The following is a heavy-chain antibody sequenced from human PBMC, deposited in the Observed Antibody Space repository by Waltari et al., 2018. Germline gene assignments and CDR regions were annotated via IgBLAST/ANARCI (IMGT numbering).Heavy chain of an antibody. CDR2: IGSSSTYT. Sequence: EVQLVESGGGPVKPGGSLRHSCVASGFGFIAYTMNLVRHTPEKGLEWVSSIGSSSTYTYYADSVKGRFTISRDNAANSLHLEMNALRPEDTAVYYCASHLEDFYYYMDVWGKGTRVTVSS. CDR1: GFGFIAYT. J-gene: IGHJ6*03. CDR3: ASHLEDFYYYMDV. V-gene: IGHV3-21*06.